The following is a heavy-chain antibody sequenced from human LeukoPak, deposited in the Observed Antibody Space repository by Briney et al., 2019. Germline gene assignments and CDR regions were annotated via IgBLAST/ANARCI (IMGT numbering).Heavy chain of an antibody. V-gene: IGHV3-9*01. CDR2: ISWNSGDI. J-gene: IGHJ4*02. CDR1: GFTFDDYA. Sequence: GGSLRLSCAASGFTFDDYAMDWVRQAPGKGLEWVSGISWNSGDIGYADSVKGRFTISRDNAKNSLYLQMYSLRAEDTVFYYCAKASGAYYDTSGFDCWGQGTLVTVSS. D-gene: IGHD3-22*01. CDR3: AKASGAYYDTSGFDC.